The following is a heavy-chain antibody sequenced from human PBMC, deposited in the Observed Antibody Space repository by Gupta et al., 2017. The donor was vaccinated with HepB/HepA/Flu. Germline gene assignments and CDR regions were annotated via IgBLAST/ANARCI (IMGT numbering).Heavy chain of an antibody. Sequence: EVXLVESXGALVQPGGSLRLXXXXXXXXXXXXXXXWVRQAPGKGLEWVANIKQDGFEDYVSSVKGRFSISRDNAKNSLYLQMNSLRAEDSAVYYCARGPNYGSRTDFFDYWGQGTLVTVSS. CDR3: ARGPNYGSRTDFFDY. J-gene: IGHJ4*02. CDR2: IKQDGFE. V-gene: IGHV3-7*01. CDR1: XXXXXXXX. D-gene: IGHD3-10*01.